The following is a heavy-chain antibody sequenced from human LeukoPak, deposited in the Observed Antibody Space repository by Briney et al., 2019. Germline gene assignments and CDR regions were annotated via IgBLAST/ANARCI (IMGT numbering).Heavy chain of an antibody. Sequence: PSETLSLTCAVYGGSFSGYYWSWIRQPPGKGLEWIGEINHSGSTNYNPSLKSRVTISVDTSKNQFSLKLSSVTAADTAVYYCARGNVRYSYRYWGQGTLVTVSS. V-gene: IGHV4-34*01. J-gene: IGHJ4*02. CDR2: INHSGST. CDR3: ARGNVRYSYRY. D-gene: IGHD5-18*01. CDR1: GGSFSGYY.